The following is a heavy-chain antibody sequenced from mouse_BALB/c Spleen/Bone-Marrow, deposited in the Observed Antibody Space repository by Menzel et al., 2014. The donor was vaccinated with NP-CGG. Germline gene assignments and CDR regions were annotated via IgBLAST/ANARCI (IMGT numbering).Heavy chain of an antibody. CDR1: GYTFTDYY. CDR2: IYPGSGNT. CDR3: ARILYWYFDV. J-gene: IGHJ1*01. Sequence: QVQLQQSGPELVKPGASVKISCKASGYTFTDYYVNWVKQKPGQGLEWIGWIYPGSGNTKFNERFKGKATLTVDTSSSTAYMQLSSLTSEDTAVYFCARILYWYFDVWGAGTTVTVSS. V-gene: IGHV1-84*02.